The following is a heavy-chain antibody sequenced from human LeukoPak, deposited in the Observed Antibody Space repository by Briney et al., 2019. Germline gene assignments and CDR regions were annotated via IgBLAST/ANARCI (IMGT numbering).Heavy chain of an antibody. CDR1: GFTFSSYA. CDR3: AKGKTGSCYSPPDY. J-gene: IGHJ4*02. V-gene: IGHV3-23*01. CDR2: MCGSDGST. Sequence: GGSLRLSCAASGFTFSSYAMKWVRQAPGKGLEWVSSMCGSDGSTYYADSVKGRFTISRDNSNNTLYLQMNGLRADDTALYYCAKGKTGSCYSPPDYWGQGTLVTVSS. D-gene: IGHD2-15*01.